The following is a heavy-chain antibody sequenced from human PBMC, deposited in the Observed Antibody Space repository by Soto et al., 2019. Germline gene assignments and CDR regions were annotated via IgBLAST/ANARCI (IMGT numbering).Heavy chain of an antibody. V-gene: IGHV3-48*03. CDR2: ISSSGSII. CDR3: ARDTAFDS. CDR1: GFSFSTYE. J-gene: IGHJ5*01. Sequence: PGGSLRLSCAASGFSFSTYEMNWVRQAPGKGPEWISYISSSGSIIYYADSVKGRFTISRDNVKNSLYLQMNNLRVDDTAFYYCARDTAFDSWGQGTLVTVSS.